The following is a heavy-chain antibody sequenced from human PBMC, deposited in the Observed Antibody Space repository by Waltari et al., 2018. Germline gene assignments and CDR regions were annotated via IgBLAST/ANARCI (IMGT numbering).Heavy chain of an antibody. V-gene: IGHV1-18*01. CDR2: IYPCSGNT. D-gene: IGHD6-13*01. Sequence: QLVQSGAEVKKPGASVKGSCKASGYIFSIYGITWVRKAPGQGLEGRGWIYPCSGNTKYEHSLQGRVALTTDTSTTTAYMEIRSLRSDDTAIYYWARDDADSSNFGGFWGQGTLVTVSS. CDR1: GYIFSIYG. CDR3: ARDDADSSNFGGF. J-gene: IGHJ4*02.